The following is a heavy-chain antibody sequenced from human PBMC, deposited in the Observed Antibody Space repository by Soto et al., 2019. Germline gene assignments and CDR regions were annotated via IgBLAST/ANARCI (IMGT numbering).Heavy chain of an antibody. Sequence: QLQLQESGPGLVKPSETLSLTCTVSGGSISSSSYYWGWIRQPPVKGLEWIGSIYYSGSTYYNPSLKSRVTISVDTSKNQFSLKLSSVTAADTAVYYCARLLPDTAMVLPPDYWGQGTLVTVSS. CDR3: ARLLPDTAMVLPPDY. CDR2: IYYSGST. CDR1: GGSISSSSYY. V-gene: IGHV4-39*01. J-gene: IGHJ4*02. D-gene: IGHD5-18*01.